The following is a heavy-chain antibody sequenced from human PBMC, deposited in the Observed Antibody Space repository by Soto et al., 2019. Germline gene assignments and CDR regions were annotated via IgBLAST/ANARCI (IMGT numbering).Heavy chain of an antibody. CDR1: VFTFSIYG. Sequence: GGSLLLSCASSVFTFSIYGMHWVRQAPGKGLDCVAVISYDGSNKYYADSVNGRFTISRDNSKNTLYLQMNSLRAEDTAVYYCAKDYDILTGNYYGMDVWGQGTTVTVSS. V-gene: IGHV3-30*18. J-gene: IGHJ6*02. CDR2: ISYDGSNK. D-gene: IGHD3-9*01. CDR3: AKDYDILTGNYYGMDV.